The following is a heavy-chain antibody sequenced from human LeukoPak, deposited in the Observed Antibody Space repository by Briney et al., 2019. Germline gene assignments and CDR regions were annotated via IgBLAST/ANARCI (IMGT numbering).Heavy chain of an antibody. Sequence: PSETLSLTCSVSDGSTTGYYWSWIRQPPGKGLEWIAYVYYTGRTLYNPSLESRVTISVDTSKTQFSLTVTSVTAADTAVYYCARAYYYGSGSYGLDYWGQGTLVTVSS. V-gene: IGHV4-59*08. J-gene: IGHJ4*02. D-gene: IGHD3-10*01. CDR3: ARAYYYGSGSYGLDY. CDR1: DGSTTGYY. CDR2: VYYTGRT.